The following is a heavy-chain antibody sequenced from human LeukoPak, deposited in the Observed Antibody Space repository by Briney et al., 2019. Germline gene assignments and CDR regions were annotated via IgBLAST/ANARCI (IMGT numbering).Heavy chain of an antibody. CDR3: ARDHCSSISCPLNWFDP. J-gene: IGHJ5*02. D-gene: IGHD2-2*01. V-gene: IGHV1-18*01. CDR1: GYTFTSYG. CDR2: ISAYNGNT. Sequence: ASVKVSCKASGYTFTSYGISWVRQAPGQGLEWMGWISAYNGNTNYAQKLQGRVTMTTDTSTSTAYMELRSLRSGDTAVYYCARDHCSSISCPLNWFDPWGQGTPVTVSS.